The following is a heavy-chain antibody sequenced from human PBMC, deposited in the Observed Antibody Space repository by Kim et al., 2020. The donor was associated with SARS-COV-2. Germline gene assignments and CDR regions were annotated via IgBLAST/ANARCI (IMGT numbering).Heavy chain of an antibody. J-gene: IGHJ6*02. CDR3: AREGDCSGGSCYSPSAYYYYVMDV. V-gene: IGHV1-18*01. Sequence: ASVKVSCKASGYTFTSYGISWVRQAPGQGLEWMGWISAYNGNTNYAQKLQGRVTMTTDTSTSTAYMELRSLRSDDTAVYYCAREGDCSGGSCYSPSAYYYYVMDVWGQGTTVTVSS. D-gene: IGHD2-15*01. CDR1: GYTFTSYG. CDR2: ISAYNGNT.